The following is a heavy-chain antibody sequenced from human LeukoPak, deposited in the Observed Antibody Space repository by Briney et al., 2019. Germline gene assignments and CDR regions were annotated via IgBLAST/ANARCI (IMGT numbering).Heavy chain of an antibody. CDR1: GFTFSSYA. D-gene: IGHD1-14*01. CDR2: ISGSGGST. V-gene: IGHV3-23*01. J-gene: IGHJ4*02. CDR3: ADGEPDRHFDY. Sequence: GGSLRLSCAASGFTFSSYAMSWVRQAPGQGLEWVSAISGSGGSTYYADSVKGRFTISRDNSKDTLYLQMNSLRAEDTAVYYCADGEPDRHFDYWGQGTLVTVSS.